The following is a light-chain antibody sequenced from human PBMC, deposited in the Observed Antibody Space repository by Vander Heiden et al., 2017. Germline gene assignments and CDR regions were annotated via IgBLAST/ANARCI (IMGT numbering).Light chain of an antibody. CDR1: NSNIGSNT. CDR3: ATWDGSLNAVV. J-gene: IGLJ2*01. V-gene: IGLV1-44*01. Sequence: QSVLTQPPSASGTPGQRVTIPCSGSNSNIGSNTVNWYQHLQGRAPKLLIYSINRRPSGVPDRFSGSRSGTSASLVISGLQSEDEADYYCATWDGSLNAVVFGGGTKVTVL. CDR2: SIN.